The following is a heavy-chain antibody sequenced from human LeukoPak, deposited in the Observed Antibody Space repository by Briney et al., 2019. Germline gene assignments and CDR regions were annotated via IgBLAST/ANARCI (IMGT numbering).Heavy chain of an antibody. CDR2: IYYSGST. CDR1: GGSISSGGYY. CDR3: ARDHIVVVPAAISLFY. V-gene: IGHV4-31*03. D-gene: IGHD2-2*02. Sequence: SQTLSLTCTVSGGSISSGGYYWSWIRQHPGRGLEWIGYIYYSGSTYYNPSLKSRVTISVDTSKNQFSLKLSSVTAADTAVYYCARDHIVVVPAAISLFYWGQGTLVTVSS. J-gene: IGHJ4*02.